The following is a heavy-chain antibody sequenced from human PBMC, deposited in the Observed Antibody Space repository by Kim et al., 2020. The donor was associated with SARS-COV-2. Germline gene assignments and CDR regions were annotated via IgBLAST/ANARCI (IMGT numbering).Heavy chain of an antibody. Sequence: GGSLRLSCAASGFTFSNAWMSWVRQAPGKGLEWVGRIKSKTDGGTTDYAAPVKGRFTISRDDSKNTLYLQMNSLKTEDTAVYYCTTDFAVSELRYFDWLLSHYFDYWGQGTLVTVSS. CDR3: TTDFAVSELRYFDWLLSHYFDY. CDR1: GFTFSNAW. J-gene: IGHJ4*02. D-gene: IGHD3-9*01. V-gene: IGHV3-15*01. CDR2: IKSKTDGGTT.